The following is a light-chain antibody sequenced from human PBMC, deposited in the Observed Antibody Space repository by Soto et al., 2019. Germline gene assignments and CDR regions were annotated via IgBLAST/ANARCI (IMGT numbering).Light chain of an antibody. CDR1: QSITSW. J-gene: IGKJ4*01. Sequence: IEVTVSLPTVSAYIGDSDTITCRASQSITSWLAWYQQKPGKAPKLLIYNASSLESGVPSRFSGSGSGTEFTLTISSLQSDDCATYYCQQYNSYLSTFGEGTKVAIK. CDR3: QQYNSYLST. V-gene: IGKV1-5*03. CDR2: NAS.